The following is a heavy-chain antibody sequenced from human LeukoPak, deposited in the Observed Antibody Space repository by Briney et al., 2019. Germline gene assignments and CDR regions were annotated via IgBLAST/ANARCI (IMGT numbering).Heavy chain of an antibody. CDR3: AREGGAVQMVHGTSSLGELNSDFDL. J-gene: IGHJ4*02. CDR1: RFTFSSHW. D-gene: IGHD2-8*01. CDR2: IKQCGSEK. Sequence: GGSLTLFCAASRFTFSSHWMIWVRQAPGKGLECVTNIKQCGSEKYYVDSVKRLFHIPRDNAKNSLSLQMKSLRGEDTDVYYCAREGGAVQMVHGTSSLGELNSDFDLWGQGTLVTVSS. V-gene: IGHV3-7*01.